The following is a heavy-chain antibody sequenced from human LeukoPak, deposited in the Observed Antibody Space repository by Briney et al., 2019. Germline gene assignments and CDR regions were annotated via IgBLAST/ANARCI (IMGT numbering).Heavy chain of an antibody. Sequence: SETLSLTCAVSGGSISSYYWSWIRQPAGKGLELIGRIYSSGSTNYNPSLRSRVTMSVDTSKNQFSLNLNSVTAADTAVYYCAKYVSGHYFDYWGQGMLVTVSS. CDR3: AKYVSGHYFDY. CDR1: GGSISSYY. V-gene: IGHV4-59*10. J-gene: IGHJ4*02. D-gene: IGHD3-10*01. CDR2: IYSSGST.